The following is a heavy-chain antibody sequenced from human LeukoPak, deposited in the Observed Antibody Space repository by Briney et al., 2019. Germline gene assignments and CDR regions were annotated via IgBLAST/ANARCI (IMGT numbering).Heavy chain of an antibody. CDR2: INSDGSST. J-gene: IGHJ4*02. V-gene: IGHV3-74*01. CDR1: GFTFSSYW. D-gene: IGHD4-17*01. Sequence: GGSLRLSCAASGFTFSSYWMHWVRQTPGKGLVWVSRINSDGSSTSYADSVKGRFTISRDNAKNTVYLQMNSLRAEDTAVYYCARDYSTVTTFFDYWGQGTLVTVSS. CDR3: ARDYSTVTTFFDY.